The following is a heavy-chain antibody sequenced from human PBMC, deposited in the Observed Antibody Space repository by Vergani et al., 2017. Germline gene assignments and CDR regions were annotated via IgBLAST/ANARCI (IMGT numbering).Heavy chain of an antibody. Sequence: QVQLVQSGAEVKKPGASVKVSCKASGYTFTSYDINWVRQATGQGLEWMGWMNPNSGNTGYAQKFQGRVTMTRNTSISTAYMELSSLRSEDTAVYYCARGQSMYYYDSSGQDPWGQGTLVTVSS. CDR3: ARGQSMYYYDSSGQDP. CDR2: MNPNSGNT. CDR1: GYTFTSYD. V-gene: IGHV1-8*01. D-gene: IGHD3-22*01. J-gene: IGHJ5*02.